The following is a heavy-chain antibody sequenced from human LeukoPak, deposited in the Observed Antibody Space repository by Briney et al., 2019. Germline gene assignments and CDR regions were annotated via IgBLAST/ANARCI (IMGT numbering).Heavy chain of an antibody. Sequence: SQTLSLTCTVSTYSISSGYYWGWIRRPPGKWLEWIGRIYHSGSSSYNPSHKSRVTISVDTSKNQFPLKLRSVPAADTAVYHCARAETYSRGWYDSFFDFWGQGTRVSVS. CDR2: IYHSGSS. V-gene: IGHV4-38-2*02. CDR3: ARAETYSRGWYDSFFDF. CDR1: TYSISSGYY. J-gene: IGHJ4*02. D-gene: IGHD6-19*01.